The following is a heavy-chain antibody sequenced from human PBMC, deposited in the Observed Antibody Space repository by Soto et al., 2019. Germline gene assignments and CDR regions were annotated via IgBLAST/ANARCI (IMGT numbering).Heavy chain of an antibody. CDR2: VYYSGTT. CDR3: ARGRLSDHPTPPHDY. Sequence: QVQLHESGPGLVKPSQTLSLTCTVSGGSVSSGDSYWTWIRQAPGKGLEWVGHVYYSGTTYYNPSLKGRLTMTVDTSKNQFSLTLSSVTAADTAVYFCARGRLSDHPTPPHDYWGQGTLVTVSS. CDR1: GGSVSSGDSY. D-gene: IGHD2-21*02. V-gene: IGHV4-30-4*01. J-gene: IGHJ4*02.